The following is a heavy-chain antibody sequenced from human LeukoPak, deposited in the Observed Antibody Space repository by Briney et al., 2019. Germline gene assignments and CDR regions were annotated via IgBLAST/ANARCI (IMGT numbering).Heavy chain of an antibody. J-gene: IGHJ4*02. D-gene: IGHD1-14*01. CDR3: AREVRNSPAAATDY. Sequence: ASVKVSCKASGYTFTSYYIHWVRQAPGQRLAWMGLINPSGGRTTYAQNFQGRVTMTRDTSTSTVYMELSSLRSEDTAVYYCAREVRNSPAAATDYWGQGTLVTVSS. CDR1: GYTFTSYY. V-gene: IGHV1-46*01. CDR2: INPSGGRT.